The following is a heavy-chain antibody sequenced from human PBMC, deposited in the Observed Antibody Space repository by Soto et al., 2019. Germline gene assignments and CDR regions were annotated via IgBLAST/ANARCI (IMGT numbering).Heavy chain of an antibody. J-gene: IGHJ4*02. CDR1: GFTFSSYA. CDR3: AKDDSGSYHTGYFDY. D-gene: IGHD1-26*01. V-gene: IGHV3-23*01. CDR2: ISGSGGST. Sequence: GGSLRLSCAASGFTFSSYAMSWVRQAPGKGLEWVSAISGSGGSTYYADSVKGRFTISRDNSKNTLYLQMNSLRAEDTAVYYCAKDDSGSYHTGYFDYWGQGTLVTVSS.